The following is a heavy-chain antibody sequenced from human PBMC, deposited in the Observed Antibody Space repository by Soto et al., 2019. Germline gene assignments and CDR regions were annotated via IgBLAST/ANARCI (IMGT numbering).Heavy chain of an antibody. CDR1: GGTFGSYA. D-gene: IGHD2-2*01. Sequence: QVQLVQSGAEVKKPGSSVKVSCKASGGTFGSYAISWVRQAPGQGLEWMGGIIPIPGTANYAQKFQGRVTIAADESTRTAYMGLSSLRSEDTAVYYCARSQGSSTSLEIYYYYYYGMDVWGQGTRVTVSS. CDR3: ARSQGSSTSLEIYYYYYYGMDV. CDR2: IIPIPGTA. V-gene: IGHV1-69*01. J-gene: IGHJ6*02.